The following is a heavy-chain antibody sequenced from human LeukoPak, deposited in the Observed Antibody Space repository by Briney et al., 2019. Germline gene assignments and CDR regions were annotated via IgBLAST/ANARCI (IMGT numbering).Heavy chain of an antibody. CDR2: ISSSSSTI. D-gene: IGHD1-26*01. Sequence: GGSLRLSCAASGFTFSSYSMNWVRQAPGKGLEWVSYISSSSSTIYYADSVKGRFTISRDNAKNSLYLQMNSLRAEDTAVYYCARDGGGSYSLYFDYWGQGTLVTVSS. CDR1: GFTFSSYS. J-gene: IGHJ4*02. V-gene: IGHV3-48*01. CDR3: ARDGGGSYSLYFDY.